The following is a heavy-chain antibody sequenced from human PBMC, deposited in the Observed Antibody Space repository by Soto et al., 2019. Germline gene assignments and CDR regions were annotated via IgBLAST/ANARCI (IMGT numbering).Heavy chain of an antibody. CDR1: GYTFTNYW. CDR3: ARVEGTAGRRPLDF. CDR2: IHPTDSDS. V-gene: IGHV5-51*01. Sequence: EVQLVQSGAEVKKPGESLKISCKVSGYTFTNYWIAWVRQMPGKGLEWMGIIHPTDSDSRYSPSFQGHVTFSADKSIGTAYLQWSGLKASDTAMYFCARVEGTAGRRPLDFWGQGTQVTVSS. J-gene: IGHJ4*02. D-gene: IGHD6-6*01.